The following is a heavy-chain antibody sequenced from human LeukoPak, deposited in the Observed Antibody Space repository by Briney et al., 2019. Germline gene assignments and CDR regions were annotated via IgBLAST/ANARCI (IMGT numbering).Heavy chain of an antibody. V-gene: IGHV3-23*01. J-gene: IGHJ4*02. CDR1: GFISPNYA. CDR2: ISNSGGTT. Sequence: GGSLRPSYAPAGFISPNYAVSWVRQAPEEGLEWVSAISNSGGTTWYADSVKGRFTISRDNAKNSLYLQMNSLRAEDTAVYYCARGGVEQVVGGVGDYWGQGTLVTVSS. D-gene: IGHD6-6*01. CDR3: ARGGVEQVVGGVGDY.